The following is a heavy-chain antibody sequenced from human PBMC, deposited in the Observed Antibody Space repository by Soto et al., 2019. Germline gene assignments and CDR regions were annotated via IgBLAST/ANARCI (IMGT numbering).Heavy chain of an antibody. J-gene: IGHJ4*02. CDR1: GGTFSSYT. V-gene: IGHV1-69*02. Sequence: QVQLVQSGAEVKKPGSSVTVSCKASGGTFSSYTISWVRQAPGQGLEWMGRIIPILGIANYAQKFQGRVTITADKSTSTAYMELSSLRSEDTAVYYCARGGSGSYPDYWGQGTLVTVSS. CDR3: ARGGSGSYPDY. D-gene: IGHD3-10*01. CDR2: IIPILGIA.